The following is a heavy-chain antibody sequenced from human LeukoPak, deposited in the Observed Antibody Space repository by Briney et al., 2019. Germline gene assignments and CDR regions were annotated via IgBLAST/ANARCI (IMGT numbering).Heavy chain of an antibody. CDR1: GGSISSYY. CDR2: IYYSGNT. CDR3: ARHITPWGWFDP. Sequence: SETLSLTCIVSGGSISSYYWSWIRQPPGKGLEWIGYIYYSGNTNYNPSLKSRVTMSVDTSKNQFSLEVISVTAADTAVYYCARHITPWGWFDPWGQGTLVTVSS. V-gene: IGHV4-59*08. D-gene: IGHD3-16*01. J-gene: IGHJ5*02.